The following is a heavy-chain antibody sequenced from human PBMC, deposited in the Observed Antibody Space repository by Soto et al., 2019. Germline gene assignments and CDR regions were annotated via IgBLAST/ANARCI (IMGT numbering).Heavy chain of an antibody. CDR2: IWYDGSNK. V-gene: IGHV3-33*01. CDR1: GFTFSSYG. J-gene: IGHJ2*01. CDR3: ARGSGSRNYDILTGYDWYFDL. D-gene: IGHD3-9*01. Sequence: SLRLSCAASGFTFSSYGMHWVRQAPGKGLEWVAVIWYDGSNKYYADSVKGRFTISRDNSKNTLYLQMNSLRAEDTAVYYCARGSGSRNYDILTGYDWYFDLWGRGTLVTVSS.